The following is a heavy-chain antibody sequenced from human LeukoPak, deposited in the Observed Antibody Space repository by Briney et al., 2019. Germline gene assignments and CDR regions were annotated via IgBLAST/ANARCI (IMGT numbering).Heavy chain of an antibody. CDR3: ARAVPMTTVTLNWFDP. CDR1: GGSISSYY. J-gene: IGHJ5*02. CDR2: IYYSGST. V-gene: IGHV4-59*01. D-gene: IGHD4-17*01. Sequence: PSETLSLTCTVSGGSISSYYWSWIRQPPGKGLEWIGYIYYSGSTNYNPSLKSRVTISVDTSKKQFSLKLSSVTAADTAVYYCARAVPMTTVTLNWFDPWGQGTLVTVSS.